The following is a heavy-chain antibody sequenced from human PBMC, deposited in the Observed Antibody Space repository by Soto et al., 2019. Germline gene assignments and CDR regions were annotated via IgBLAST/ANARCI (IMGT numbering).Heavy chain of an antibody. V-gene: IGHV1-3*01. Sequence: ASVKVSCKTSGYTFTHYAIHWVRQAPGQRLEWMGWINAGNGNTKYSQKFQDRVTISRDTSASTAYMDLSRLRSEDTAVYYCTREYQLPDTHQYFYYYGMDVWGQGTTVTVSS. CDR2: INAGNGNT. J-gene: IGHJ6*02. D-gene: IGHD2-2*01. CDR1: GYTFTHYA. CDR3: TREYQLPDTHQYFYYYGMDV.